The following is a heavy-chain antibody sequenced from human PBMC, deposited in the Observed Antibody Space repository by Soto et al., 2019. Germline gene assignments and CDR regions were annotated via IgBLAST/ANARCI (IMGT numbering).Heavy chain of an antibody. CDR3: ARHLRVGAIDAFDI. J-gene: IGHJ3*02. Sequence: GESLKISCKASGYTFTTYWIGWVRQMTGKGLEWMGIIYPGDSDTRYSPSFQGQVTISVDKSIGTAYLQWSSLKASDIAMYYCARHLRVGAIDAFDIWGQGTMVTVSS. CDR2: IYPGDSDT. D-gene: IGHD1-26*01. V-gene: IGHV5-51*01. CDR1: GYTFTTYW.